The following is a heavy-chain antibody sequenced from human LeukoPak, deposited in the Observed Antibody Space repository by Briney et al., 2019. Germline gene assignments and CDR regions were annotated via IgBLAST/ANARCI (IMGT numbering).Heavy chain of an antibody. CDR1: GFTFSSYA. Sequence: GGSLRLSCAASGFTFSSYAMHWVRQAPGKGREWVAVISYDGSNKYYADSVKGRFTISRDNSKNTLYLQMNSLRAEDTAVYYCAKDLVTGYSYGRIGYWGQGTLVTVSS. CDR3: AKDLVTGYSYGRIGY. CDR2: ISYDGSNK. D-gene: IGHD5-18*01. V-gene: IGHV3-30*04. J-gene: IGHJ4*02.